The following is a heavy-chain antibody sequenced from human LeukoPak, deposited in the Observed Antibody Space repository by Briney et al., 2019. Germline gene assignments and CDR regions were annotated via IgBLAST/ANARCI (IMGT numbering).Heavy chain of an antibody. V-gene: IGHV1-18*01. Sequence: ASVKVSCKASGYTFTSYGISWVRQAPGQGLEWMGWISAYTGNTNYAQKLQGRVTMTTDTSTSTAYMELRSLRSDDTAVYYCARGRTRYYCDSSGYTPFDYWGQGTLVTVSS. J-gene: IGHJ4*02. CDR2: ISAYTGNT. CDR1: GYTFTSYG. D-gene: IGHD3-22*01. CDR3: ARGRTRYYCDSSGYTPFDY.